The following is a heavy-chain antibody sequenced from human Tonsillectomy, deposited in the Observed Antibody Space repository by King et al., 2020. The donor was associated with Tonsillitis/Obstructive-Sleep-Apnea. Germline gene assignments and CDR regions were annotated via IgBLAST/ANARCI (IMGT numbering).Heavy chain of an antibody. CDR3: ARDGGYYDSRGYYYEGNWFEP. CDR2: INPNSGGT. CDR1: GYTFTGYY. Sequence: QLVQSGAEVKKPGASVKVSCKASGYTFTGYYMHWVRQAPGQGLEWMGWINPNSGGTNYAQKFQGRVTMTRDTSISTAYMELSRLRSDDTAVYYGARDGGYYDSRGYYYEGNWFEPWGQGTLVTVSS. D-gene: IGHD3-22*01. V-gene: IGHV1-2*02. J-gene: IGHJ5*02.